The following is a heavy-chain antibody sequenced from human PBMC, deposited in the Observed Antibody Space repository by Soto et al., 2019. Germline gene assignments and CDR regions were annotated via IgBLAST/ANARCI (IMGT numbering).Heavy chain of an antibody. D-gene: IGHD6-13*01. CDR2: INSDGSST. V-gene: IGHV3-74*01. J-gene: IGHJ4*02. CDR3: ARAVRAAAGTFDY. Sequence: SGGSLRLSCAASGFTFSSYWMHWVRQAPGKGLVWVSRINSDGSSTSYADSVRGRFTISRDNAKNTLYLQMNSLRAEDTAAYYCARAVRAAAGTFDYWGQGPLVTVSS. CDR1: GFTFSSYW.